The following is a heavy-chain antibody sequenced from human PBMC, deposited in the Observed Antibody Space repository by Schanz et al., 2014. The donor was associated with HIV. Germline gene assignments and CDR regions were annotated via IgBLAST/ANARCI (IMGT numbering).Heavy chain of an antibody. CDR2: IISDGSGT. J-gene: IGHJ6*02. CDR3: ARGFRLRPFDYYYAMDV. CDR1: GFTFSDYW. V-gene: IGHV3-74*01. D-gene: IGHD3-3*01. Sequence: EVQLVESGGGFVQPGGSLTVSCAASGFTFSDYWMHWVRQAPGKGLVWVSRIISDGSGTSSADSVKGRFITSRDNAKNTLFLQMNSLRVEDTAVYYCARGFRLRPFDYYYAMDVWGQGTTVTVSS.